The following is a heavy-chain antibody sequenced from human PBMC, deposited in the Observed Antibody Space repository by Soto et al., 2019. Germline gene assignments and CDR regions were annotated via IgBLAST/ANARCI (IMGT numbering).Heavy chain of an antibody. Sequence: QVQLVESGGGVVQPGTSLRLSCAASGFTFKNYGMHWVRQAPGKGLELVAIVYYDGSNQYYADSLKGRFTISRDNSKNTLYLQMNSLRVDDTAMYYCARDLSDYWGQGTLVTVSS. CDR3: ARDLSDY. CDR1: GFTFKNYG. J-gene: IGHJ4*02. CDR2: VYYDGSNQ. V-gene: IGHV3-33*01.